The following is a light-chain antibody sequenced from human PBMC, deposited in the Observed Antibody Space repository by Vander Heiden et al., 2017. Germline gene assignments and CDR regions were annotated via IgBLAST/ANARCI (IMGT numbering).Light chain of an antibody. CDR1: SSNIGSNP. V-gene: IGLV1-44*01. J-gene: IGLJ2*01. Sequence: SVLPHPPSSSGPPGPRFPISCSGSSSNIGSNPVNWYQQLPGTAPKLLIYSNTQRPSGVPDRFSGSKSGTSASLAISGLQSEDEADYYCAAWDDSLNGLVFGGGTKLTVL. CDR3: AAWDDSLNGLV. CDR2: SNT.